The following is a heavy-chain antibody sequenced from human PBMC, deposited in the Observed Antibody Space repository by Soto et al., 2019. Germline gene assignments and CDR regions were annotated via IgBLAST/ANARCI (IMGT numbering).Heavy chain of an antibody. V-gene: IGHV3-30-3*01. Sequence: GGSLRLSCAASGFTFSSYAMHWVRQAPGKGLEWVAVISYDGSNKYYADSVKGRFTISRDNSKNTLYLQMNSLRAEDTAVYYCARDRGRVWQLTHYYYYGMDVWGQGTTVTVSS. CDR1: GFTFSSYA. D-gene: IGHD2-15*01. J-gene: IGHJ6*02. CDR3: ARDRGRVWQLTHYYYYGMDV. CDR2: ISYDGSNK.